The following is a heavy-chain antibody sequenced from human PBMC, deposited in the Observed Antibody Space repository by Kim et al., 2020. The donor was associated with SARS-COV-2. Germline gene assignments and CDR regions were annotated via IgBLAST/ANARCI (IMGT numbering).Heavy chain of an antibody. V-gene: IGHV4-4*02. J-gene: IGHJ5*02. CDR2: IYHSGST. Sequence: SETLSLTCAVSGGSISSSNWWSWVRQPPGKGLEWIGEIYHSGSTNYNPSLKSRVTISVYKSKNQFSLKLSSVTAADTAVYYCARGAMMGYNWFDPWGQGTLVTVSS. CDR3: ARGAMMGYNWFDP. CDR1: GGSISSSNW. D-gene: IGHD3-16*01.